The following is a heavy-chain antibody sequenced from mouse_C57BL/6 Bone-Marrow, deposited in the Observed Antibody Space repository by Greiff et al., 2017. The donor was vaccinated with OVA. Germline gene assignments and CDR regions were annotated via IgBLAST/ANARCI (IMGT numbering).Heavy chain of an antibody. CDR3: TTDYYSNSYAMDY. V-gene: IGHV14-4*01. CDR1: GFNIKDDY. D-gene: IGHD2-5*01. Sequence: EVHLVESGAELVRPGASVKLSCTASGFNIKDDYMHWVKQRPEQGLEWIGWIDPENGDTEYASKFQGKATITADTSSNTAYLQLSSLTSEDTAVYYCTTDYYSNSYAMDYWGQGTSVTVSS. CDR2: IDPENGDT. J-gene: IGHJ4*01.